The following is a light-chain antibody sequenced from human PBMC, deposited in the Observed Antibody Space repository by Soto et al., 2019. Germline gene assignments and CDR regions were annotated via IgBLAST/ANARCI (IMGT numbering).Light chain of an antibody. CDR3: QQYGSSPRT. CDR2: GAS. Sequence: VLTQSPGTLSLSPGEMATLSFSASQTVSSSSLAWYQQKPGQAPRLLIFGASTRAAGFPDRFSGSGSGTDFTLTISRLEPEDSAVYYCQQYGSSPRTFGQGTKVDI. V-gene: IGKV3-20*01. J-gene: IGKJ1*01. CDR1: QTVSSSS.